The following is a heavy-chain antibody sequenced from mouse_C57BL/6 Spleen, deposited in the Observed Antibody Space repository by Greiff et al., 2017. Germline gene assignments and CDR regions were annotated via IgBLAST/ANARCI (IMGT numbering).Heavy chain of an antibody. J-gene: IGHJ3*01. D-gene: IGHD2-2*01. CDR3: AFSTMVTTGFAY. CDR1: GYTFTSYW. Sequence: QVQLKQPGAELVKPGASVKVSCKASGYTFTSYWMHWVKQRPGQGLEWIGRIHPSDSDTNSNQKFKGKATLTVDKSSSTAYMQLSSLTSEDSAVYYCAFSTMVTTGFAYWGQGTLVTVSA. CDR2: IHPSDSDT. V-gene: IGHV1-74*01.